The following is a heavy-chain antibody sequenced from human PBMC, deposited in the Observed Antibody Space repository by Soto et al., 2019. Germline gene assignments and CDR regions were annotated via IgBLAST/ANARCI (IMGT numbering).Heavy chain of an antibody. Sequence: QVQLVQSGAEVKKPGSSVKVSCKASGGTFSSYAISWVRQAPGQGLEWMGGIIPIFGTANYAQKFQGRVTIPADKSTSTAYMELSSLRSEDTAVYYCARDLEYDYVWGSYRLHYWGQGTLVTVSS. CDR2: IIPIFGTA. CDR3: ARDLEYDYVWGSYRLHY. CDR1: GGTFSSYA. J-gene: IGHJ4*02. D-gene: IGHD3-16*02. V-gene: IGHV1-69*06.